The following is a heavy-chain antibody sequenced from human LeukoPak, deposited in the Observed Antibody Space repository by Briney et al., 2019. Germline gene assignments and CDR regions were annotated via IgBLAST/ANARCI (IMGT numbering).Heavy chain of an antibody. CDR1: GFTFSTYG. V-gene: IGHV3-30*02. Sequence: PGGSLRLSCAASGFTFSTYGMHLVRQAPGKGLEWVAFIRYDARNKYYSDSVKGRFTISRDNSKNTLYLQMNSLRPEDAAVYYCAKDSAAAAVNWGQGTLVTVSS. J-gene: IGHJ4*02. CDR2: IRYDARNK. D-gene: IGHD6-13*01. CDR3: AKDSAAAAVN.